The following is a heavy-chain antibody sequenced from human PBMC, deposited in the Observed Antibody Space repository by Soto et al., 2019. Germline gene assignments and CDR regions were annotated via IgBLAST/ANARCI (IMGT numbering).Heavy chain of an antibody. CDR3: VAMVLGSFYYYYGMDV. CDR2: ISYDGSNK. V-gene: IGHV3-30*03. CDR1: GFTFSSYG. Sequence: QVQLVESGGGVVQPGRSLRLSCAASGFTFSSYGMHWVRQAPGKGLEWVAVISYDGSNKYYADSVKGRFTISRDNSKNTLYLQMNSLRAEDTAVYYCVAMVLGSFYYYYGMDVWGQGTTVTVSS. D-gene: IGHD3-10*01. J-gene: IGHJ6*02.